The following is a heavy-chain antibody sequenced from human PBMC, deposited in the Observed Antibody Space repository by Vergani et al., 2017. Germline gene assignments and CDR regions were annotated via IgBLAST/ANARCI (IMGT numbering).Heavy chain of an antibody. V-gene: IGHV4-39*01. Sequence: QLQLQESGPGLVKPSETLSLTCTVSGGSISSSSYYWGWLRQPPGKGLEWIGSIYYSGSTYYNRSLKSRVTIAVDTSKNQFSLKLSSVTAADTAVVYCARLGLGSGGDRGSFDYWGQGTLVTVSS. J-gene: IGHJ4*02. CDR1: GGSISSSSYY. D-gene: IGHD6-25*01. CDR3: ARLGLGSGGDRGSFDY. CDR2: IYYSGST.